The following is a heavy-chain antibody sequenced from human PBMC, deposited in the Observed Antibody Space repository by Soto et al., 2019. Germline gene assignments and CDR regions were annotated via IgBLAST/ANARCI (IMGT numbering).Heavy chain of an antibody. CDR2: IIPIFGTA. Sequence: SVKVSCKASGGTFSSYAISWVRQAPGQGLEWMGGIIPIFGTANYAQKFQGRVTITADESTSTAYMELSSLRSDDTAVYYCARVPATGYYYDSSGYYYFDYWGQGTLVTVSS. CDR3: ARVPATGYYYDSSGYYYFDY. J-gene: IGHJ4*02. CDR1: GGTFSSYA. V-gene: IGHV1-69*13. D-gene: IGHD3-22*01.